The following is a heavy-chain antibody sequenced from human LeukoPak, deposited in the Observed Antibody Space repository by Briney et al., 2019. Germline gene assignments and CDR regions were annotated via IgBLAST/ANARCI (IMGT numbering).Heavy chain of an antibody. D-gene: IGHD3-3*01. J-gene: IGHJ5*02. CDR2: IYSGGST. CDR3: AKDFSRYYDFWSGYLTENWFDP. CDR1: GFTVSSNY. V-gene: IGHV3-66*01. Sequence: PGGSLRLSCAASGFTVSSNYMSWVRQAPGKGLEWVSVIYSGGSTYYADSVKGRFTISRDNSKNTLYLQMNSLRAEDTAVYYCAKDFSRYYDFWSGYLTENWFDPWGQGTLVTVSS.